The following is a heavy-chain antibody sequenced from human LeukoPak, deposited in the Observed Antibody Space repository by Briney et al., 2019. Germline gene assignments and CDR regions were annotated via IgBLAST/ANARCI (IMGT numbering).Heavy chain of an antibody. CDR3: ARDSHYYDSSGYYYGLVFDY. J-gene: IGHJ4*02. Sequence: ASVKVSCKASGYTFTSYGISWVRQAPGQGLEWMGWISAYNGNTNYAQKLQGRVTMTTDTSTSTAYMELRSLRSDDTAVYYCARDSHYYDSSGYYYGLVFDYWGQGTLVTVSS. CDR2: ISAYNGNT. D-gene: IGHD3-22*01. V-gene: IGHV1-18*01. CDR1: GYTFTSYG.